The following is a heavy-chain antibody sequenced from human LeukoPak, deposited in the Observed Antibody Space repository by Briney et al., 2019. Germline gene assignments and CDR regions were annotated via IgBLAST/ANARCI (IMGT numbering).Heavy chain of an antibody. CDR2: FDPEDGET. Sequence: ASVKVSCKVSGYTLTELSMHWVQQAPGKGLEWMGGFDPEDGETIYAQKFQGRVTMTEDTSTDTAYMELSSLRSEDTAVYYCATVDYYDFWSAPTGWGQGTLVTVSS. CDR3: ATVDYYDFWSAPTG. V-gene: IGHV1-24*01. CDR1: GYTLTELS. J-gene: IGHJ4*02. D-gene: IGHD3-3*01.